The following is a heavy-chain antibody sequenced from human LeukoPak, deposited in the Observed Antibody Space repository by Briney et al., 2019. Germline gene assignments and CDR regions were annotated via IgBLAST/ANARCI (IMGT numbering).Heavy chain of an antibody. CDR3: ARFHGYSYPTGVDY. J-gene: IGHJ4*02. Sequence: GGSLRLSCAASGFTFSSYSMNWVRQAPGKGLEWVSSISSSSSYIYYADSVKGRFTISRDNAKNSLYLQMNSLRAEDTAVYYCARFHGYSYPTGVDYWGQGTLVTVSS. CDR2: ISSSSSYI. D-gene: IGHD5-18*01. V-gene: IGHV3-21*01. CDR1: GFTFSSYS.